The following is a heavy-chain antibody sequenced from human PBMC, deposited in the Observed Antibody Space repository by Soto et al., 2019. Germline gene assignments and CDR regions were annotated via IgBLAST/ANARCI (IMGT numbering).Heavy chain of an antibody. J-gene: IGHJ5*02. V-gene: IGHV4-34*01. Sequence: QVQLQQWGAGLLKPSETLSLTCAVYGGSFSGYYWSWIRQPPGKGLEWIGEINHSGSTNYNPSLKRRVTISVDTSKNQFSLKLRSVTAADTAVYYCARAMYGSGSFFLYGFDPWGQGTLVTVSS. CDR3: ARAMYGSGSFFLYGFDP. D-gene: IGHD3-10*01. CDR2: INHSGST. CDR1: GGSFSGYY.